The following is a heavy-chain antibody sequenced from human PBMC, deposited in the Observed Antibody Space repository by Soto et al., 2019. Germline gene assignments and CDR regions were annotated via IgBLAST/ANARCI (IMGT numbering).Heavy chain of an antibody. J-gene: IGHJ6*02. Sequence: GGSLRLSCTPSGVTFGDFAMSWVRQAPGKGLEWVGFIRSKAYGGTTEYAASVKGRFTISRDDSKSIAYLQMNSLKTEDTAVYYCTRRTPMVSDYYGMDVWGQGTTVTVSS. CDR1: GVTFGDFA. V-gene: IGHV3-49*04. D-gene: IGHD5-18*01. CDR2: IRSKAYGGTT. CDR3: TRRTPMVSDYYGMDV.